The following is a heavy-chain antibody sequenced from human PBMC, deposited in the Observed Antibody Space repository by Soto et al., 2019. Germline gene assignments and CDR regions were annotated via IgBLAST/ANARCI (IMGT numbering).Heavy chain of an antibody. J-gene: IGHJ6*01. CDR2: IIPILDRA. V-gene: IGHV1-69*08. CDR1: GGTFSSYT. Sequence: QVQLVQSGAAVKKPGSSVKVSCKASGGTFSSYTISWVRQAPGQGLEWMGGIIPILDRANYAQKFQDRVTITADKSTSTVYMELSSLRSEDTAVYYCARGITGTTPYYYYYGLDVWGQGTAVTVSS. CDR3: ARGITGTTPYYYYYGLDV. D-gene: IGHD1-20*01.